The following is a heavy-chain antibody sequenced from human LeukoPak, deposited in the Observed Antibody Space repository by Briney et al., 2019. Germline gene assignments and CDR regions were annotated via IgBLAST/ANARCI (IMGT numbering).Heavy chain of an antibody. D-gene: IGHD6-19*01. Sequence: GRSLRFSCAASGFTFSSYGMHWVRQAPGKGLEWVAVIWYDGSNKYYADSVKGRFTISRDNSKNTLYLQMNSLRAEDTAVYYCAREWSIAVAGTGFDYWGQGTLVTVSS. CDR1: GFTFSSYG. CDR2: IWYDGSNK. V-gene: IGHV3-33*01. CDR3: AREWSIAVAGTGFDY. J-gene: IGHJ4*02.